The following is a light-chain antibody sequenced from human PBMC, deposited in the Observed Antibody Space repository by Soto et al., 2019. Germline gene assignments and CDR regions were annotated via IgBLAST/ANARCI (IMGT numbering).Light chain of an antibody. CDR3: QQYNNWPKT. J-gene: IGKJ1*01. CDR2: DAS. CDR1: QRVINN. Sequence: EIVLTQSPATLSLSPGERATLSCRAAQRVINNFLAWYQQKPGQAPRLLIYDASYRATGIPARFSGSGSGTEFTLTISSLQSEDFAVYYCQQYNNWPKTFGQGTKVDIK. V-gene: IGKV3-15*01.